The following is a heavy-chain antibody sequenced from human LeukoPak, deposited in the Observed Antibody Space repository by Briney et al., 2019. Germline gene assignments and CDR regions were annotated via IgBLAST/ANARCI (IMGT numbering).Heavy chain of an antibody. CDR1: GFTFSNGW. J-gene: IGHJ4*02. CDR3: TTGGYYFDY. CDR2: IKSIVDGGTL. Sequence: GGSLRLSCAGSGFTFSNGWMNWVRQAPGKGLEWVGRIKSIVDGGTLDYAAPVKGRFTTSRDDSKNTAYLQMNGLKTEDTAVYYCTTGGYYFDYWGQGTLVTVSS. V-gene: IGHV3-15*01.